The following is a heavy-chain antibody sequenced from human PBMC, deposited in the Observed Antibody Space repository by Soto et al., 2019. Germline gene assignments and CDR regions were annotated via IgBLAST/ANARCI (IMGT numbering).Heavy chain of an antibody. CDR3: TSAIAVDPFDY. D-gene: IGHD6-19*01. CDR1: GYSFTSYW. V-gene: IGHV5-51*01. CDR2: IYPGDSDT. J-gene: IGHJ4*02. Sequence: GESLKISCKGSGYSFTSYWIGWVRQMPGKGLEWMGIIYPGDSDTRYSPSFQGQVTISADKSISTAYLQWSTLKASDTARYYGTSAIAVDPFDYWGQGTLVTVSS.